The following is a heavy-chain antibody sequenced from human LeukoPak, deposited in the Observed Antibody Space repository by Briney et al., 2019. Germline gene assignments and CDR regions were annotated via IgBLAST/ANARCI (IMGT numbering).Heavy chain of an antibody. CDR1: GGSISSSSYY. CDR3: ARQTIRYFDY. V-gene: IGHV4-39*01. D-gene: IGHD1-14*01. CDR2: IYYSGST. Sequence: SETLSLTCTVSGGSISSSSYYWGWIRQPPGRGLEWVGSIYYSGSTYYNPSLKSRVTISVDTSKNQFSLKLSSVTAADTAVYYCARQTIRYFDYWGQGTLVTVSS. J-gene: IGHJ4*02.